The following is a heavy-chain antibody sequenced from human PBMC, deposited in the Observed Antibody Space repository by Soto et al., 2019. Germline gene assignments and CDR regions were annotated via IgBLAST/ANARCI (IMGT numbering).Heavy chain of an antibody. Sequence: GGSLRLSCAASGFTFSSYAMSWVRQAPGKGLEWVSAISGSGGSTYYADSVKGRFTISRDNSKNTLYLQMNSLRAEDTAVYYCAKAPSRGVAPGDVFDIGGQGTMATVS. D-gene: IGHD2-15*01. CDR2: ISGSGGST. V-gene: IGHV3-23*01. CDR1: GFTFSSYA. CDR3: AKAPSRGVAPGDVFDI. J-gene: IGHJ3*02.